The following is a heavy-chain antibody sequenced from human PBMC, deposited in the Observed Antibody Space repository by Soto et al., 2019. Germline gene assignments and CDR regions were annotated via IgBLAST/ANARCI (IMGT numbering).Heavy chain of an antibody. CDR3: ARDKDRQQLGGNYYYGIDV. D-gene: IGHD3-3*02. CDR1: GGTFGNSA. CDR2: IIPIFPTT. V-gene: IGHV1-69*12. Sequence: QVQLVQSGAEVKKPGSSVTVSCKASGGTFGNSAISWVRQAPGQGLEWMGGIIPIFPTTDYAQKFQGRVTITADESTTTPYMELTNLRSEDTAVDYCARDKDRQQLGGNYYYGIDVWGQGTTVTVSS. J-gene: IGHJ6*02.